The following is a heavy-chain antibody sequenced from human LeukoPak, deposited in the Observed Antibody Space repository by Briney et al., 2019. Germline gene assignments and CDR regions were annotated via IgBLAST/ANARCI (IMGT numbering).Heavy chain of an antibody. CDR1: GVSISRYY. V-gene: IGHV4-4*07. CDR2: IYPSGST. CDR3: ARESRDTSGFCYGDY. J-gene: IGHJ4*02. Sequence: SETLSLTCTVSGVSISRYYWSWIRQPAGKGLEWLGRIYPSGSTNYNPSLKSRVAMSVDASKKQFSLELRSVTAADTAVYYCARESRDTSGFCYGDYWGPGTLVTVSS. D-gene: IGHD3-22*01.